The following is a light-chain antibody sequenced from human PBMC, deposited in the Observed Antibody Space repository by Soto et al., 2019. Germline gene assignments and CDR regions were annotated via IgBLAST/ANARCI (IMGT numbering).Light chain of an antibody. CDR1: SSDIGAYNY. J-gene: IGLJ1*01. CDR3: SSHGGANKFYV. V-gene: IGLV2-8*01. Sequence: QSALTQPPSASGSPGQSVTISCAGTSSDIGAYNYVSWYQQHPGKTPKLMIYEVTKRPSGVPDRFSASKSGNTASLTVSGLQAEDEADYYCSSHGGANKFYVFGTGTQLTVL. CDR2: EVT.